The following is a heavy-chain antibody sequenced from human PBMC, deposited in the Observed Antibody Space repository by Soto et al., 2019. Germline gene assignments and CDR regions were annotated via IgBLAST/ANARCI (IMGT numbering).Heavy chain of an antibody. V-gene: IGHV4-31*03. CDR1: GGSISSGGYC. Sequence: PSETLSHTCTVSGGSISSGGYCWSWIRQHPGKGLEWIGYIYYSGSTYYNPSLKSRVTISVDTSKNQFSLKLSSVTAADTAVYYCARVVPSFTFGGPYYFDYWGQGTLVTVSS. CDR2: IYYSGST. D-gene: IGHD3-16*01. CDR3: ARVVPSFTFGGPYYFDY. J-gene: IGHJ4*02.